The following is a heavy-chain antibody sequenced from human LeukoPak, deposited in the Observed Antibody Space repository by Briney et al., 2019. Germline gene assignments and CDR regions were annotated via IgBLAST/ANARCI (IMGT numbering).Heavy chain of an antibody. Sequence: GGSLRLSCAASGFTFSIYWMNWVRQAPGKGLEWVSSISSSGAYIFYADSVKGRFTISRDNAKNSLYLQMNSLRAEDTAVYYCASEPTTVSPPGWGQGTLVTVSS. CDR2: ISSSGAYI. CDR3: ASEPTTVSPPG. J-gene: IGHJ4*02. V-gene: IGHV3-21*01. CDR1: GFTFSIYW. D-gene: IGHD4-11*01.